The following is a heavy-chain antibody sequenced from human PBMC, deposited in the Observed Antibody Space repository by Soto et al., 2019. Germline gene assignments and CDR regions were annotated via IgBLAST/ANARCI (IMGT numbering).Heavy chain of an antibody. CDR1: GFTFTNYW. J-gene: IGHJ4*02. CDR3: GRDRGGNYYGGFDY. D-gene: IGHD1-26*01. Sequence: GGSLRLSCATSGFTFTNYWMHWVRQVPGKGLQWLSRINSGGSIIDYADSVKDRFTISRDNAKNTLYLQMDSLRAEDTAVFYCGRDRGGNYYGGFDYWGQGTLVTV. CDR2: INSGGSII. V-gene: IGHV3-74*01.